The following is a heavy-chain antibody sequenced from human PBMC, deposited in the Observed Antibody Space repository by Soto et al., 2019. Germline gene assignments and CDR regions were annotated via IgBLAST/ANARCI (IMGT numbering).Heavy chain of an antibody. D-gene: IGHD3-22*01. CDR1: GFTFSSYA. CDR2: ISYDGSNK. J-gene: IGHJ6*02. CDR3: ARGTDSSGYFDDYYYYGMDV. V-gene: IGHV3-30-3*01. Sequence: GGSLRLSCAASGFTFSSYAMHWVRQAPGKGLEWVAVISYDGSNKYYADSVKGRFTISRDNSKNTLYLQMNSLRAEDTAVYYCARGTDSSGYFDDYYYYGMDVWGQGTTVTVSS.